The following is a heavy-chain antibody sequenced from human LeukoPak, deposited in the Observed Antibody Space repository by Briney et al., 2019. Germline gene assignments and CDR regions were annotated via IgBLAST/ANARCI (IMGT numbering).Heavy chain of an antibody. D-gene: IGHD4/OR15-4a*01. J-gene: IGHJ5*02. CDR1: GYTFTGYY. V-gene: IGHV1-2*02. CDR2: INPNSGGT. CDR3: ARVYENDHGAIRWFDP. Sequence: ASVKVSCKASGYTFTGYYMHWVRQAPGQGLEWMGWINPNSGGTNYAQEFQGRVTMTRDTSISTAYMELSRLRSDDTAVYYCARVYENDHGAIRWFDPWGQGTLVTVSS.